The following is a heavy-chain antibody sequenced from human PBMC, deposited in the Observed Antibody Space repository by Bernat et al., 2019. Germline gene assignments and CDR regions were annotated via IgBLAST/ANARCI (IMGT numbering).Heavy chain of an antibody. CDR1: GFTFSNAW. V-gene: IGHV3-15*07. D-gene: IGHD3-10*01. J-gene: IGHJ6*02. CDR3: TTDPYGSGSWSYYYGMDV. CDR2: IKSKTDGGTT. Sequence: EVQLVESGGGLVKPGGSLRLSCAAPGFTFSNAWMNWVRQAPGKGLEWVGRIKSKTDGGTTDYAAPVKGRFTISRDDSKNTLYLQMNSLKTEDTAVYYCTTDPYGSGSWSYYYGMDVWGQGTTVTVSS.